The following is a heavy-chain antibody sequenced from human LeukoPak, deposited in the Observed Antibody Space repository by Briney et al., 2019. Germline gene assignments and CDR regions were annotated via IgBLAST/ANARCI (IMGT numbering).Heavy chain of an antibody. CDR2: ISNDRSKK. J-gene: IGHJ4*02. CDR3: ARGTHKWELANRFDF. D-gene: IGHD1-26*01. Sequence: PGGSLRLSCSASGFTFNNYAMHWVRQAPGKGLQWVAVISNDRSKKAYVDSVKVRFTSARDNSKNTLYLQMNSLRAEDTAVYYCARGTHKWELANRFDFWGQGTLVTVSS. V-gene: IGHV3-30*04. CDR1: GFTFNNYA.